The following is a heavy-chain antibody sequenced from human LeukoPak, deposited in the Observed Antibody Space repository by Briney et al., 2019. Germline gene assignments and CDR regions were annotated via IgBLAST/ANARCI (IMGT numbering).Heavy chain of an antibody. Sequence: GRSLRLSCAASGFTFSSYAMHWVRQAPGKGLEWAAVISYDGSNKYYADSVKGRFTISRDNAKNSLYLQMNSLRAEDTAVYYCASMGYYYDSSGYYRYWGQGTLVTVSS. V-gene: IGHV3-30-3*01. D-gene: IGHD3-22*01. CDR3: ASMGYYYDSSGYYRY. J-gene: IGHJ4*02. CDR1: GFTFSSYA. CDR2: ISYDGSNK.